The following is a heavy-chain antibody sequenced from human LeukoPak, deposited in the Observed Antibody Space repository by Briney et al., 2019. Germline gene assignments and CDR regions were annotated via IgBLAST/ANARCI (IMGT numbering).Heavy chain of an antibody. CDR2: IYYSGST. D-gene: IGHD3-10*01. J-gene: IGHJ3*02. CDR1: GGSISSGDYY. V-gene: IGHV4-30-4*01. CDR3: ARAYYYYGSGSYQRMGAFDI. Sequence: SETLSLTCTVSGGSISSGDYYWSWIRQPPGKGLEWIGYIYYSGSTYYDPSLKSRVTISVDTSKNQFSLKLSSVTAADTAVYYCARAYYYYGSGSYQRMGAFDIWGQGTMVTVSS.